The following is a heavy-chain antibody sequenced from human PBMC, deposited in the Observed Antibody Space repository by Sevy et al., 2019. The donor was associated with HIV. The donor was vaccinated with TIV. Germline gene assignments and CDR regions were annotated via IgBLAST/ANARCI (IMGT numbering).Heavy chain of an antibody. CDR3: ARAGGYQLLWGDAFDI. J-gene: IGHJ3*02. V-gene: IGHV3-21*01. CDR1: GFTFSSYS. D-gene: IGHD2-2*01. CDR2: ISSSSSYI. Sequence: GESLKISCAASGFTFSSYSMNWVRQAPGKGLEWVSSISSSSSYIYYADSVKGRFTISRDNAKNSLYLQMNSLRAEDTAVYYCARAGGYQLLWGDAFDIWGQGTMVTVSS.